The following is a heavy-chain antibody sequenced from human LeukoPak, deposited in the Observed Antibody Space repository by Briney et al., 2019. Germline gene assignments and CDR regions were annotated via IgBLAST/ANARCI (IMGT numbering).Heavy chain of an antibody. CDR3: AKEMRAVTRLLDY. CDR2: ISYDGSKK. CDR1: GFTFSNYG. D-gene: IGHD3-3*01. V-gene: IGHV3-30*18. Sequence: GRSLRLSCVASGFTFSNYGMHWVRQAPGKGLEWVAIISYDGSKKYYADSVRGRFTVSRDNSKNTLCLQMDSLRAEDTAVYYCAKEMRAVTRLLDYWGQGTLVTVSS. J-gene: IGHJ4*02.